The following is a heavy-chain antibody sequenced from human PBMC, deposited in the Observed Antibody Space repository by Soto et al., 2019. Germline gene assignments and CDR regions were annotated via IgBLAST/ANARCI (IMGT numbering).Heavy chain of an antibody. V-gene: IGHV3-23*01. D-gene: IGHD3-9*01. J-gene: IGHJ4*02. CDR2: ISSGSGST. CDR1: GFTFSSYV. CDR3: ARMSDWYVRVFDF. Sequence: GGSLRLSCAASGFTFSSYVMSWVRQAPGKGLEWVSAISSGSGSTYYADSVKGRFTISRDNSKNTLYLQMNSLRAEDTAVYYCARMSDWYVRVFDFWGQGTLVTVSS.